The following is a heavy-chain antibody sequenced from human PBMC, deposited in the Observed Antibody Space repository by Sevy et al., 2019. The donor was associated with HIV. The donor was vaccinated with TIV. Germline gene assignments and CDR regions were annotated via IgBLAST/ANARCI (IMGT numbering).Heavy chain of an antibody. D-gene: IGHD3-10*01. J-gene: IGHJ6*02. CDR1: GFSFSNYA. Sequence: GSLRLSCAASGFSFSNYAMHWVRQAPGKGLEWVAVISYEGSDEDYSDSVKGRFTISRDNSKNTLSLQMNSLKVEDTAVYYCAKDMALNYYGSGSYYNTQDGMDVWGRGTTVTVSS. CDR2: ISYEGSDE. CDR3: AKDMALNYYGSGSYYNTQDGMDV. V-gene: IGHV3-30*18.